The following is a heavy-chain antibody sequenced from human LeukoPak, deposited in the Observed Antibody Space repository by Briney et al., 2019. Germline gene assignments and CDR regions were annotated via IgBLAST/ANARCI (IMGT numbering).Heavy chain of an antibody. CDR2: IYTSGCT. D-gene: IGHD6-6*01. CDR3: ARLTRLSTSPDRYYLDY. Sequence: SETLSLTCTVSGDSISSYYWSWIRQPPGKGLEWISYIYTSGCTNYIPSLKGRVTISIDTSKNQFSLKLSSVTAADSAVYYCARLTRLSTSPDRYYLDYWGQGTLVTVSS. J-gene: IGHJ4*02. CDR1: GDSISSYY. V-gene: IGHV4-4*09.